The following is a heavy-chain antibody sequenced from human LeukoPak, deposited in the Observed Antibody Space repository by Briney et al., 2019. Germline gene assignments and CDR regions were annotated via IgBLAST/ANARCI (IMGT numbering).Heavy chain of an antibody. D-gene: IGHD4-17*01. CDR2: FYPGDSDS. CDR1: GYRFTTYW. V-gene: IGHV5-51*01. J-gene: IGHJ4*02. CDR3: ARRGAYGDYFDY. Sequence: GESLKISCNGFGYRFTTYWIGWVRQMPGKGLEWMGIFYPGDSDSRYSPSFQGQVTISADRSISTAYLQWSSLKASDTAMYYCARRGAYGDYFDYWGQGTLVTVSA.